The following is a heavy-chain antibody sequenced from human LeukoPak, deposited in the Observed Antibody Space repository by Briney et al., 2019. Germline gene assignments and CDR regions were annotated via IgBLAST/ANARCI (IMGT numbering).Heavy chain of an antibody. J-gene: IGHJ6*02. CDR1: GYTFTGHY. CDR2: INPNNGGT. V-gene: IGHV1-2*02. CDR3: ARDRVPFYSSTFKDYYLQYGLDV. D-gene: IGHD6-13*01. Sequence: ASVKVSCKASGYTFTGHYIHWVRQAPGQGLEWMAWINPNNGGTSYAQKFQGRVSVTRDTSISTAYMEVSRLRSDDTALYYCARDRVPFYSSTFKDYYLQYGLDVWGQGTTVTVSS.